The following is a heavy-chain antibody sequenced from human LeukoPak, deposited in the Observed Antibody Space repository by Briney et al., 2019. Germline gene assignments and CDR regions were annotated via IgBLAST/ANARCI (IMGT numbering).Heavy chain of an antibody. Sequence: GGSLRLSCAASGFTFSSYPMHWVRQAPGKGLEWVAIISYDGSSEYYADSVKGRFTISRDNAKNSLYLQMNSLRAEDTAVYYCAREAEYSSSSGQYYYYYGMDVWGQGTTVTVSS. CDR3: AREAEYSSSSGQYYYYYGMDV. CDR1: GFTFSSYP. CDR2: ISYDGSSE. V-gene: IGHV3-30-3*01. J-gene: IGHJ6*02. D-gene: IGHD6-6*01.